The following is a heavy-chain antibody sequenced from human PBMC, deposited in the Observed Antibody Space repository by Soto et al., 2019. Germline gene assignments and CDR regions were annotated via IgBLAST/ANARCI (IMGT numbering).Heavy chain of an antibody. CDR2: VSGSGATT. Sequence: EVQLLESGGGLIQPGGSLRLSCAASGFTFSRYAMSWVRQAPGKGLEWVSIVSGSGATTSYVDSVKGRFTISRDNSKNARSLQMNRLRAAGTAIYCCAKASGSYLDAFDYWGQGTLVTVSS. CDR1: GFTFSRYA. V-gene: IGHV3-23*01. D-gene: IGHD3-10*01. J-gene: IGHJ4*02. CDR3: AKASGSYLDAFDY.